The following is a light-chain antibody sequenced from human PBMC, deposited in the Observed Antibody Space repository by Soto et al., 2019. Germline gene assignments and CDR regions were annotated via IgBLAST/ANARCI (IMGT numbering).Light chain of an antibody. V-gene: IGLV1-40*01. J-gene: IGLJ2*01. CDR2: GNS. CDR3: QSYDSSLTGPKVL. Sequence: QSALTQPPSVSGAPGLRVTISCTGSSSNIGAGYDVHWYQQFPGTAPKLLIYGNSNRPSGVPARFSGSKSGSSASLAITGLQAEDEADYYCQSYDSSLTGPKVLFGGGTKLTVL. CDR1: SSNIGAGYD.